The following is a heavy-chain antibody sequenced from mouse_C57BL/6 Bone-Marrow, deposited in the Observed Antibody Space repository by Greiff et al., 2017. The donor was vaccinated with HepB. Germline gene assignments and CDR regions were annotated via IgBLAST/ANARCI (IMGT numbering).Heavy chain of an antibody. CDR1: GYAFTNYL. Sequence: VMLVESGAELVRPGTSVKVSCKASGYAFTNYLIEWVKQRPGQGLEWIGVINPGSGGTNYNEKFKGKATLTADKSSSTAYMQLSSLTSEDSAVYFCARRPRSYFDYWGQGTTLTVSS. J-gene: IGHJ2*01. CDR3: ARRPRSYFDY. V-gene: IGHV1-54*01. CDR2: INPGSGGT.